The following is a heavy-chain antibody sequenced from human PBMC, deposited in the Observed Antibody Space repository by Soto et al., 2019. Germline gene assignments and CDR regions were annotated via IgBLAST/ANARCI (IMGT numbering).Heavy chain of an antibody. CDR3: ARDWAAYCSGGSCYSRRAFDI. CDR2: ISSSGSTI. V-gene: IGHV3-11*01. CDR1: GGSISSGGYS. Sequence: LSLTCAVSGGSISSGGYSWSWIRQAPGKGLEWISYISSSGSTIYYADSVKGRFTISRDNAKNSLYLQTNSLRAEDTAVYYCARDWAAYCSGGSCYSRRAFDIWGQGTMVTVSS. J-gene: IGHJ3*02. D-gene: IGHD2-15*01.